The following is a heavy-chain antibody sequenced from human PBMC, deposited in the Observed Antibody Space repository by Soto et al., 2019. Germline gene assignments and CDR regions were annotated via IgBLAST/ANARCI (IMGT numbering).Heavy chain of an antibody. CDR3: ARGGYGGNSKDSFYI. V-gene: IGHV5-51*01. J-gene: IGHJ3*02. CDR2: IYPGDSDT. D-gene: IGHD4-17*01. Sequence: GESLKISCKGSGYTFNTYWIGWVRQMPGKGLEWMGIIYPGDSDTRYSPSFQGQVTISADKSISTAHLQWSSLKASDNAMYYCARGGYGGNSKDSFYIWGPGTMVTV. CDR1: GYTFNTYW.